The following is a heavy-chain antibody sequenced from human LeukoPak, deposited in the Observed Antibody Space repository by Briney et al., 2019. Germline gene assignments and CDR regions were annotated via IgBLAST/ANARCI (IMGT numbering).Heavy chain of an antibody. CDR2: IYYSGST. J-gene: IGHJ3*02. CDR1: GGSISGYY. D-gene: IGHD2-21*02. V-gene: IGHV4-59*12. CDR3: VRYCGGDCYSAFDI. Sequence: SETLSLTCTVSGGSISGYYYNWIRQPPRQGLEWIGYIYYSGSTNYNPSLKSRVTISVDKSKNQFSLKLSSVTAADTAVYYCVRYCGGDCYSAFDIWGQGTIVTVSS.